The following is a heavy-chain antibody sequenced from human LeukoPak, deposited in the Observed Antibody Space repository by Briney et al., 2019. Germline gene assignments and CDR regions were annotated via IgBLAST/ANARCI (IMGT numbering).Heavy chain of an antibody. J-gene: IGHJ4*02. D-gene: IGHD5-18*01. Sequence: GGSLRLSCAASGFTFSDYYMSWIRLAPGKGLEWVSYISSSGSTIYYADSVKGRFTISRDNAKNSLYLQMNSLRAEDTAVYYCARGEKGGRGYSYGSGYWGQGTLVTVSS. CDR2: ISSSGSTI. CDR3: ARGEKGGRGYSYGSGY. CDR1: GFTFSDYY. V-gene: IGHV3-11*01.